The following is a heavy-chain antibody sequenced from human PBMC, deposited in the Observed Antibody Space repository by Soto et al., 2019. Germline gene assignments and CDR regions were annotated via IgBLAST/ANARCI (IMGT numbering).Heavy chain of an antibody. Sequence: ASVKVSCKASGFTFTSSAGHWVRQARGQRLEWIGWIVVGSGNTNYAQKFQERVTITRDMSTSTAYMELSSLRSEDTAVYYCAADAGTYYDFWSGYLGYYYYYGMDVWGQGTTVTVSS. CDR2: IVVGSGNT. J-gene: IGHJ6*02. CDR1: GFTFTSSA. CDR3: AADAGTYYDFWSGYLGYYYYYGMDV. D-gene: IGHD3-3*01. V-gene: IGHV1-58*01.